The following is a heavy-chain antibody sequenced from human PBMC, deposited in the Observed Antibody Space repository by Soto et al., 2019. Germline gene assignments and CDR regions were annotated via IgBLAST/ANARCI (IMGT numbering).Heavy chain of an antibody. CDR3: ARGTFSGGSCYSFHFDY. D-gene: IGHD2-15*01. CDR1: GYTFTSYA. Sequence: ASVKVSCKASGYTFTSYAMHWVRQAPGQRLEWMGWINAAKGDTKYSQKFQDRVTVTRDTSASTAYMELSSLRSEDTAVYYCARGTFSGGSCYSFHFDYWGQGTLVTVSS. V-gene: IGHV1-3*01. CDR2: INAAKGDT. J-gene: IGHJ4*02.